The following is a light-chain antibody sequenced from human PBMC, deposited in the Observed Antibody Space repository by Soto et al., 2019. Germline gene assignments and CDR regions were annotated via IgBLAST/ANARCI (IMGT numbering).Light chain of an antibody. CDR2: DAS. Sequence: EIVLTQSPATLSLSPGERATLSCRASQSVSSYLAWYHQKPGQAPRLLIYDASNRATGIPARFSGSGSGTDFSLAFISLEPEDFAVYYCQQRGTWPPYIFGQGTKLEI. V-gene: IGKV3-11*01. CDR3: QQRGTWPPYI. J-gene: IGKJ2*01. CDR1: QSVSSY.